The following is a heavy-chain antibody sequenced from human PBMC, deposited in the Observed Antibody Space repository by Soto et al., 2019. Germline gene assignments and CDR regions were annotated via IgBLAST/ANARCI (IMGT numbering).Heavy chain of an antibody. Sequence: QVQLVESGGGVVQPGRTLRLSCAASGFTFSSYVMHWVRQAPGKGLEWVAVISYDGSNKYYAVSVKGRFTISRDNSKNTLYLQMNSLRAEDTAVYYGAKESRGYFDYWGQGTLVTVSS. CDR2: ISYDGSNK. CDR3: AKESRGYFDY. J-gene: IGHJ4*02. D-gene: IGHD3-10*01. CDR1: GFTFSSYV. V-gene: IGHV3-30*18.